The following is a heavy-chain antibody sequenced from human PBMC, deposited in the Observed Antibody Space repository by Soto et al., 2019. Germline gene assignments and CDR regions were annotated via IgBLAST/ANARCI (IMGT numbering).Heavy chain of an antibody. D-gene: IGHD6-13*01. CDR3: ARGSSLNY. V-gene: IGHV3-7*01. J-gene: IGHJ4*02. CDR1: GFTLSSYW. CDR2: IKQDGSEQ. Sequence: EVQLVESGGGLVQPGGSLRLSCVGSGFTLSSYWMSWARRAPGKGLEWLANIKQDGSEQHYVDSVKGRFSISRDNAQNSLFLHMSSLRDEDTAVYYCARGSSLNYWGQGTLVTVSS.